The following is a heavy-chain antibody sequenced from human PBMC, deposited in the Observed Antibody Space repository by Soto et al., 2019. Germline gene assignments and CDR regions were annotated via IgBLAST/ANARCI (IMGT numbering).Heavy chain of an antibody. CDR3: ARDEVGVDSWAFGF. Sequence: EVQLVESGGGVVRPGGSLRLYCAGSGFTFSTYSMNWVRQAPGQGLEWVSTSSRDSETIYYADSVRGRFTISRDNAKKSLYLQMKRLRVEDTAVSYCARDEVGVDSWAFGFWGQGTMVTVS. D-gene: IGHD2-15*01. J-gene: IGHJ3*01. CDR1: GFTFSTYS. V-gene: IGHV3-21*01. CDR2: SSRDSETI.